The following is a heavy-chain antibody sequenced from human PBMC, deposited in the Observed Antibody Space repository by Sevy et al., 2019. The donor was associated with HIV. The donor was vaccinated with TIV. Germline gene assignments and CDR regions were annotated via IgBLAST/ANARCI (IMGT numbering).Heavy chain of an antibody. V-gene: IGHV3-64*01. CDR2: ISSNGGST. Sequence: GGSLRPSCAASGFTFSSYAMHWVRQAPGKGLEYVSAISSNGGSTYYANSVKGRFTIFRDNSKNTLYLQMGSLRAEDMAVYYCARGHFWSGFWYYFDYWGQGILVTVSS. CDR3: ARGHFWSGFWYYFDY. D-gene: IGHD3-3*02. J-gene: IGHJ4*02. CDR1: GFTFSSYA.